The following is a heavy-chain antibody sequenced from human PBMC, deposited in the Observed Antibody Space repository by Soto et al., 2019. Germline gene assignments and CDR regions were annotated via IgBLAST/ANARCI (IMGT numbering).Heavy chain of an antibody. Sequence: PGGSLRLSCVGSGFTFSDYKMNWGRQSPGQGLEWVSSISGSSTYIYYADSVRGRFTISRDNAKNSVHLQMNSLRVEDTAVYFCAREELPPGTSFNSWFDPWGQGTLVTVSS. D-gene: IGHD1-1*01. V-gene: IGHV3-21*01. J-gene: IGHJ5*02. CDR3: AREELPPGTSFNSWFDP. CDR1: GFTFSDYK. CDR2: ISGSSTYI.